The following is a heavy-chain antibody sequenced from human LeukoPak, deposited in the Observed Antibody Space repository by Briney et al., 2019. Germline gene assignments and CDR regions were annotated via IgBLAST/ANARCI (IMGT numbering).Heavy chain of an antibody. CDR1: GDSISSYD. CDR3: ARRLTMVRGVRYNWFDP. J-gene: IGHJ5*02. V-gene: IGHV4-59*12. CDR2: IYYSGST. D-gene: IGHD3-10*01. Sequence: SETLSLTCSVSGDSISSYDWSWIRQPPGKGLEWIACIYYSGSTNYNPSLKSRVTISVDTSKNQFSLKLSSVTAADTAVYYCARRLTMVRGVRYNWFDPWGQGTLVTVSS.